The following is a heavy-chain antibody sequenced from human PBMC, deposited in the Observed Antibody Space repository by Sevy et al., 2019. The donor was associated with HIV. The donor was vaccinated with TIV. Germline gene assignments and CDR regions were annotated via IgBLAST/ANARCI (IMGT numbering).Heavy chain of an antibody. Sequence: GGSLRLSCAASGFTFSSYSMNWVRQAPGKGLEWVSSISSCSSYIYYADSVKGRFTISRDNAKNSLYLQMNSLRAEDTAVYYCARGHDYSPLYYFDYWGQGTLVTVSS. J-gene: IGHJ4*02. CDR1: GFTFSSYS. D-gene: IGHD4-4*01. CDR2: ISSCSSYI. V-gene: IGHV3-21*01. CDR3: ARGHDYSPLYYFDY.